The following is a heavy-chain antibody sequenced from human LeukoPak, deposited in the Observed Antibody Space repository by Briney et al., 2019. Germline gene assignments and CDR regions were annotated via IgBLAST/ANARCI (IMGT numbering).Heavy chain of an antibody. D-gene: IGHD3-10*01. CDR1: GLTFSNYW. Sequence: GGSLRLSCAASGLTFSNYWMYWVRQAPGKGLVWVSRINSDGSSINYADSVKGRFTISRDNAKNTLYLQMNSLRAEDTAVYYCARVKITMVRGVILDYWGQGTLVTVSS. CDR3: ARVKITMVRGVILDY. V-gene: IGHV3-74*01. CDR2: INSDGSSI. J-gene: IGHJ4*02.